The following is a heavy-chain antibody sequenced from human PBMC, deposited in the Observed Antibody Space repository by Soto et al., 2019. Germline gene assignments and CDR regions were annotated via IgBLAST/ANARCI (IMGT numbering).Heavy chain of an antibody. J-gene: IGHJ4*02. V-gene: IGHV4-31*03. CDR1: GGSISSGVYY. CDR3: ARGSLLDGSGSYPFDY. Sequence: SETLSLTCTVSGGSISSGVYYWSWIRQHPGKGLEWIGYIYYSGSTYYNPSLKSRVTISVDTSKNQFSLKLSSVTAADTAVYYCARGSLLDGSGSYPFDYWGQGTLVTVSS. D-gene: IGHD3-10*01. CDR2: IYYSGST.